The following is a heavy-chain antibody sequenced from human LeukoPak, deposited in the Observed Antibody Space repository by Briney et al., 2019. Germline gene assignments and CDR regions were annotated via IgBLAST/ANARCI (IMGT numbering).Heavy chain of an antibody. CDR1: GYSISSGYF. V-gene: IGHV4-38-2*02. D-gene: IGHD3-22*01. CDR2: IYHSGST. CDR3: AGKYYYDSRGYFYADY. Sequence: PSETLSLTCTVSGYSISSGYFWGWIRQPPGKGLEWIGSIYHSGSTYYNPSLKSRVIISVDTSKNQFSLRLSSVTAADTAVYYCAGKYYYDSRGYFYADYWGQGTLVTVSS. J-gene: IGHJ4*02.